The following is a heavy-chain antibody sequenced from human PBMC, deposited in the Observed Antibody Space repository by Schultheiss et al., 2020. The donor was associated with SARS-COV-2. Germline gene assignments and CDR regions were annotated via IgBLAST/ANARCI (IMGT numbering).Heavy chain of an antibody. CDR1: GGSVSSGSYY. D-gene: IGHD2-21*02. CDR3: AAEGGDCGGDCYSVY. V-gene: IGHV4-61*01. CDR2: IYYSGST. Sequence: SETLSLTCTVSGGSVSSGSYYWSWIRQPPGKGLEWIGYIYYSGSTNYNPSLKSRVTISVDTSKNQFSLKLSSVTAADTAVYYCAAEGGDCGGDCYSVYWGQGTLGTVS. J-gene: IGHJ4*02.